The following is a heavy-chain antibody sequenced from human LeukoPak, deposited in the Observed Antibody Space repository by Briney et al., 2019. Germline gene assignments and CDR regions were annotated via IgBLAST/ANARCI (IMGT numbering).Heavy chain of an antibody. V-gene: IGHV4-31*03. CDR3: AREEIAVALWNWFDP. CDR2: IYYSGST. CDR1: GGSISSGGYY. J-gene: IGHJ5*02. Sequence: SETLSLTCTVSGGSISSGGYYWSWIRQHPGKGLEWIGYIYYSGSTYYNPSLKSRVTISVDTSKNQFSLKLSSVTAADTAVYYCAREEIAVALWNWFDPWGQGTLVTVSS. D-gene: IGHD6-19*01.